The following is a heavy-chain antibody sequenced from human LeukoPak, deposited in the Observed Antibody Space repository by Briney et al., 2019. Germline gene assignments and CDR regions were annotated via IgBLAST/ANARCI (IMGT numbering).Heavy chain of an antibody. V-gene: IGHV4-59*01. CDR2: IYYSGST. CDR1: GGSISSYY. Sequence: SETLSLTCTVSGGSISSYYWSWIRQPPGKGLEWIGYIYYSGSTNYNPSLKSRVTISVDTSKNRFSLKLSSVTAADTAVYYCARGLTRGAFDYWGQGTLVTVSS. D-gene: IGHD4-23*01. CDR3: ARGLTRGAFDY. J-gene: IGHJ4*02.